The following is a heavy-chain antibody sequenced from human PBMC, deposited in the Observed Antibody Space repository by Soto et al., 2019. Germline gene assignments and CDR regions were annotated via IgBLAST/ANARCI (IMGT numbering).Heavy chain of an antibody. CDR3: ALTYYDFWSGYYIEGEGPCDY. J-gene: IGHJ4*02. V-gene: IGHV1-18*01. CDR2: ISAYNCNT. D-gene: IGHD3-3*01. CDR1: GYTFTSYG. Sequence: QVQLVQSGAEVKKPGASVKVSCKASGYTFTSYGISWVRQAPGQGLEWMGWISAYNCNTNYAQKLQGRVTITTDTSTSTAYRELRSLRSDDTAVYYCALTYYDFWSGYYIEGEGPCDYLGQGTLVTVSS.